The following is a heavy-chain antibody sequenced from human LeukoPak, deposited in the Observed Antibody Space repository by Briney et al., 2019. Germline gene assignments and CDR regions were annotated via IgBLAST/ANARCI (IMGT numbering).Heavy chain of an antibody. CDR2: IRYDGSNK. CDR1: GFTFSSYG. V-gene: IGHV3-30*02. J-gene: IGHJ4*02. D-gene: IGHD6-6*01. CDR3: AKEHSSSYVVDY. Sequence: GGSLRLSCAASGFTFSSYGMHWVRQAPGKGLEWVAFIRYDGSNKYYADSVKGRLTISRDNSKNTLYLQMNSLRAEDTAVYYCAKEHSSSYVVDYWGQGTLVTVSS.